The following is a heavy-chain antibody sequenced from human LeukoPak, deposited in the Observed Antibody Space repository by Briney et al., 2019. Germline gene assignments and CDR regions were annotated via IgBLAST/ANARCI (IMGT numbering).Heavy chain of an antibody. J-gene: IGHJ4*02. V-gene: IGHV4-34*01. CDR1: GGSFSGYY. CDR2: INHSGST. D-gene: IGHD1-26*01. CDR3: ARHGSYPFPIDY. Sequence: KASETLSLTCAVYGGSFSGYYWSWIRQPPGKGLEWIGEINHSGSTNYNPSLKSRVTISVDTSKNQFSLKLSSVTAADTAVYYCARHGSYPFPIDYWGQGTLVTVSS.